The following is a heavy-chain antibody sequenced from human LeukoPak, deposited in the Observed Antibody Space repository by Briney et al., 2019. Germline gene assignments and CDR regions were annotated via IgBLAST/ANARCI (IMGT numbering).Heavy chain of an antibody. D-gene: IGHD6-6*01. CDR3: ARLAARLDAFDI. CDR2: IRYDGSNK. Sequence: PGGSLRPSCAASGFTFSSYGMHWVRQAPGKGLEWVAFIRYDGSNKYYADSVKGRFTISRDNSKNTLYLQMNSLRAEDTAVYYCARLAARLDAFDIWGQGTMVTVSS. J-gene: IGHJ3*02. CDR1: GFTFSSYG. V-gene: IGHV3-30*02.